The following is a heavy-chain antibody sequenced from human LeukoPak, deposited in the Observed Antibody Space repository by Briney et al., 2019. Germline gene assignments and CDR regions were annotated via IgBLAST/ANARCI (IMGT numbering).Heavy chain of an antibody. CDR3: ARNYYYDSSGYSPFDY. CDR1: GVTFSSDA. V-gene: IGHV3-23*01. CDR2: ISGSGGST. J-gene: IGHJ4*02. D-gene: IGHD3-22*01. Sequence: GGSLRLSCAASGVTFSSDAMSWGRQAPGKGGEWVSAISGSGGSTYYADSVKGRFTISRDNSKNKLHLQMNSLRAEDTALYYSARNYYYDSSGYSPFDYWGQGTLVTVSP.